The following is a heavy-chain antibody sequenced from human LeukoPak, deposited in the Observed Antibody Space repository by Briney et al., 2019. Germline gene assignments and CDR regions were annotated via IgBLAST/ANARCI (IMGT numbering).Heavy chain of an antibody. CDR2: ISSSGSTI. V-gene: IGHV3-48*03. CDR3: AKTVTGRDGYYFDY. CDR1: GFTFSSYE. D-gene: IGHD5-24*01. J-gene: IGHJ4*02. Sequence: GGSLRLSCAASGFTFSSYEMNWVRQAPGKGLEWVSYISSSGSTIYYADSVKGRFTISRDNSKNSLYLQMNSLRTEDTALYYCAKTVTGRDGYYFDYWGQGTLVTVSS.